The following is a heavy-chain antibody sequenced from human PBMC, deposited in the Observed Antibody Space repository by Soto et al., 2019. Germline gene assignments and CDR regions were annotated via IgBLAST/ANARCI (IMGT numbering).Heavy chain of an antibody. CDR3: ARTRSGSYL. CDR1: GYTFTSFD. D-gene: IGHD3-10*01. CDR2: MNPSSGNT. Sequence: QVQLVQSGAEVKKPGASVKVACRASGYTFTSFDINWVRQATGQGLEWMGRMNPSSGNTDYAQKFQGRVTMTRDTPISTAYMELSSLRSEDTAVYYCARTRSGSYLWGQGTLVTVYS. J-gene: IGHJ5*02. V-gene: IGHV1-8*01.